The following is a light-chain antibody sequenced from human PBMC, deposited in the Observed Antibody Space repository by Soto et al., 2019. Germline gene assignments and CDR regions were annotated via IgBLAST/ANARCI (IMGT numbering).Light chain of an antibody. CDR1: SSDVGTYNR. J-gene: IGLJ2*01. CDR2: DVS. V-gene: IGLV2-18*02. CDR3: NSYTSGSTFVV. Sequence: QSVLTQPPSVSGSPGQSVTISCTGTSSDVGTYNRVSWYQQPPGTAPKLIIYDVSNRPSGVPDRFSGSKSANTASLTISGLQAEDEDDYYCNSYTSGSTFVVFGGGNKLNLL.